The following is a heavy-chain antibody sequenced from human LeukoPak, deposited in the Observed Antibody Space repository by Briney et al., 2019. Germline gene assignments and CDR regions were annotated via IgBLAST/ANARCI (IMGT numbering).Heavy chain of an antibody. CDR2: IYWTDDK. V-gene: IGHV2-5*01. CDR1: GFSLSTSGVG. Sequence: SGPTLVNPTQTLTLTCTFSGFSLSTSGVGVGWIRQPPGKALEWLALIYWTDDKRYSPSLKSRLTITKDTSKNQVVLTMTNMDPVDTATYYCAHSRAYYDFWSGYSRFDYWGQGTLVTVSS. D-gene: IGHD3-3*01. J-gene: IGHJ4*02. CDR3: AHSRAYYDFWSGYSRFDY.